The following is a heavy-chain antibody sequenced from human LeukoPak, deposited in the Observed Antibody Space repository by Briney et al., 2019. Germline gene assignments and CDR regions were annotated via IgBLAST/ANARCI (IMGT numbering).Heavy chain of an antibody. V-gene: IGHV3-15*07. CDR2: IKSKTDGGTT. CDR3: AKDAGLIQLWLHFDY. D-gene: IGHD5-18*01. Sequence: GGSLRLSCAASGFTSSNAWMNWVRQAPGKGLEWVGRIKSKTDGGTTDYAAPVKGRFTISRDDSKNTLYLQMNSLRAEDTAVYYCAKDAGLIQLWLHFDYWGQGTLVTVSS. J-gene: IGHJ4*02. CDR1: GFTSSNAW.